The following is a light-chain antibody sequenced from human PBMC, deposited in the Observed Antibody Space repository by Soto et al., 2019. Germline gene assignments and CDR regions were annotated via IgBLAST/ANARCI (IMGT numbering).Light chain of an antibody. Sequence: EIVLTQSPGTLSLSPGERATLSCRASQSVSSTYLAWYQQNRGQAPRLLIYGASSRATGIPDRFSGSGSGTNFTLTSSRLEPEDFAVYYCQQYGSSPSTFGQGTRLDIK. CDR2: GAS. J-gene: IGKJ5*01. CDR1: QSVSSTY. CDR3: QQYGSSPST. V-gene: IGKV3-20*01.